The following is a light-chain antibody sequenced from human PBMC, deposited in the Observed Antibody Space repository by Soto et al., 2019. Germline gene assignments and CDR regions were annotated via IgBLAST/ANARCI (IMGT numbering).Light chain of an antibody. V-gene: IGKV1-9*01. CDR3: QQLNSYHL. Sequence: DIQLTQSPSFLSASVGDRVTITCRASQGISSYLAWYQQKPGKAPKLLMYAATTFQSGVRSRFSGSGPGIEFTLTSSSLQTEAFATYSCQQLNSYHLFGGGTKVELK. CDR2: AAT. CDR1: QGISSY. J-gene: IGKJ4*01.